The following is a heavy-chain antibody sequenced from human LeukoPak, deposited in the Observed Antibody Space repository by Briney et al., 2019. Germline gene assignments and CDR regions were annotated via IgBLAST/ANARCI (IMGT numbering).Heavy chain of an antibody. Sequence: SETLSLTCTVSGGSISSYYWSWIRQPPGKGLEWIGYIYYSGNTNYNPSLKSRVTISVDTSKNQFSLKLSSVTAADTAVYYCARGGKYYGDYWYFDLWGRGTLVTVSS. J-gene: IGHJ2*01. CDR3: ARGGKYYGDYWYFDL. CDR1: GGSISSYY. CDR2: IYYSGNT. D-gene: IGHD4-17*01. V-gene: IGHV4-59*01.